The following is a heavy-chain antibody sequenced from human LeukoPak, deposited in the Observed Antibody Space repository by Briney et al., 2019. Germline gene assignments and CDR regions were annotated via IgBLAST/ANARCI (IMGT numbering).Heavy chain of an antibody. J-gene: IGHJ4*02. D-gene: IGHD3-3*01. CDR3: ARAIGIWSGYSY. CDR2: IKQDGSEK. CDR1: GFTFSIYW. Sequence: PGGSQRLSCAASGFTFSIYWMSWVRQAPGKGLEWVADIKQDGSEKNYVDSVKGRFTISRDNAKNSLYLQMNSLRAEDTAVYYCARAIGIWSGYSYWGQGTLVTVSS. V-gene: IGHV3-7*01.